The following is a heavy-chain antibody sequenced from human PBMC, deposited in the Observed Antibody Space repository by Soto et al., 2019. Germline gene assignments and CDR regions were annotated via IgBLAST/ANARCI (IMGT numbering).Heavy chain of an antibody. V-gene: IGHV3-30-3*01. CDR2: ISYDGSNK. CDR1: GFTFSSYA. D-gene: IGHD6-13*01. J-gene: IGHJ4*02. Sequence: PGGSLRLSCAASGFTFSSYAMHWVRQAPGKGLEWVAVISYDGSNKYYADSVKGRFTISRDNSKNTLYLQMNSLRAEDTAVYYCARGMGIAAAGGGRGVYYFDYWGQGTLVTVSS. CDR3: ARGMGIAAAGGGRGVYYFDY.